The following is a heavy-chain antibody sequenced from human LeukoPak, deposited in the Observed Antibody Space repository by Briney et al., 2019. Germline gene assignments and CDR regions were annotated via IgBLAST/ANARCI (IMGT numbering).Heavy chain of an antibody. D-gene: IGHD3-3*01. J-gene: IGHJ4*02. Sequence: SETLSLTCTVSGGSISSGSYYWSWIRQPAGKGLEWIGRIYTSGSTNYNPSLKSRVTISVDTSKNQFSLKLSSVTAADTAVYYCAREGPYDFWSGYYWSWGQGTLVTVSS. CDR2: IYTSGST. V-gene: IGHV4-61*02. CDR3: AREGPYDFWSGYYWS. CDR1: GGSISSGSYY.